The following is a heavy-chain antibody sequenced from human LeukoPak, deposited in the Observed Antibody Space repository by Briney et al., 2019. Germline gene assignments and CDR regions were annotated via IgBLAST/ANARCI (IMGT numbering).Heavy chain of an antibody. CDR3: ARGAAGSPVLPPILRRVWYYFDY. D-gene: IGHD6-13*01. J-gene: IGHJ4*02. CDR2: INHSGST. V-gene: IGHV4-34*01. Sequence: SETLSLTCAVYGGSFSGYYWSWIRQPPGKGLEWIGEINHSGSTNYNPSLKSRVTISVDTSKNQFSLKLSSVTAADTAVYYCARGAAGSPVLPPILRRVWYYFDYWGQGTLVTVSS. CDR1: GGSFSGYY.